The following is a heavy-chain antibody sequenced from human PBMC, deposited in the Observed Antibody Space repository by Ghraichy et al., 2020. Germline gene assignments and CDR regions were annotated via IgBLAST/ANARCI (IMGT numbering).Heavy chain of an antibody. CDR1: GDSVSSNRYY. D-gene: IGHD3-3*01. V-gene: IGHV4-61*01. CDR3: GRDEEWRGYFDL. Sequence: SQTLSLTCTVSGDSVSSNRYYWSWIRQPPGKGLEWIAYIYYTGDNDYNSSLRSRVTISLDTSKNQFSLQVRSVTAADTAVYYCGRDEEWRGYFDLWGRGTLVTVSS. J-gene: IGHJ2*01. CDR2: IYYTGDN.